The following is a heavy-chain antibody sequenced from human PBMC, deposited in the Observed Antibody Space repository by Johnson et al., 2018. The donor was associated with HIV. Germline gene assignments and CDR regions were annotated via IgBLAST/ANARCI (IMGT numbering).Heavy chain of an antibody. CDR3: AKARVGARGGAFDI. J-gene: IGHJ3*02. CDR2: LSYDGSNK. D-gene: IGHD1-26*01. CDR1: GFTFGSYA. Sequence: QVQLVESGGGVVQPGRSLRLPCAASGFTFGSYAMHWVRQAPGKGLEWVAFLSYDGSNKYYADSVKGRFTISRDNSKNTLYLQMNSLRAEDTAVYYCAKARVGARGGAFDIWGQGTMVTVSS. V-gene: IGHV3-30*04.